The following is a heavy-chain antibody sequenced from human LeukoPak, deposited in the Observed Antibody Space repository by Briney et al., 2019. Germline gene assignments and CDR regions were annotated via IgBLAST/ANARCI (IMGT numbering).Heavy chain of an antibody. CDR3: ARDFYGGKSWFDP. V-gene: IGHV3-30*02. CDR2: IRYDGSNK. CDR1: GFTFSSYG. Sequence: GGSLRLSCAASGFTFSSYGMHWVRQAPGKGLEWVAFIRYDGSNKYYADSVKGRFTISRDNAKNTLYLQMNSLRAEDTAVYYCARDFYGGKSWFDPWGQGTLVTVSS. D-gene: IGHD4-23*01. J-gene: IGHJ5*02.